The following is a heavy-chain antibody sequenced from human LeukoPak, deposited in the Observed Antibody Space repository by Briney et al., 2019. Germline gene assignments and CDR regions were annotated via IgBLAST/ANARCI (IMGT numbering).Heavy chain of an antibody. CDR3: ARVREYSSSHKGYYYYYYGMDV. CDR2: MNPNSGNT. Sequence: ASVKVSCKASGYTFSNYDINRVRQGTGQGLAWMGWMNPNSGNTGYAQKFQGRVTMTRNTSISTAYMELSSLRSEDTAVYYCARVREYSSSHKGYYYYYYGMDVWGQGTTVTVSS. V-gene: IGHV1-8*01. D-gene: IGHD6-6*01. J-gene: IGHJ6*02. CDR1: GYTFSNYD.